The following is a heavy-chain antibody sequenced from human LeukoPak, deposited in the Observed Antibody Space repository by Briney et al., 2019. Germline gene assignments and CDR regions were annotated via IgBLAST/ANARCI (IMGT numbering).Heavy chain of an antibody. J-gene: IGHJ4*02. V-gene: IGHV3-48*01. CDR1: GFTFSSYS. CDR3: ARDRGSWYAGFDY. Sequence: GGSLRLSCAASGFTFSSYSMNWVRQAPGKGLEWVSYISSSSSTIYYADSVKGRFTISRDNAKNSLYLQMNSLRAEDTAVYYCARDRGSWYAGFDYWGQGTLVTVSS. D-gene: IGHD6-13*01. CDR2: ISSSSSTI.